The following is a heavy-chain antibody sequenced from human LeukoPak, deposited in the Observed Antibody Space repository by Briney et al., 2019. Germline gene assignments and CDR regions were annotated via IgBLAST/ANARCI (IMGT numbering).Heavy chain of an antibody. CDR1: GGSISSYY. CDR3: ARYRVYIIVGTSILNYFDY. J-gene: IGHJ4*02. V-gene: IGHV4-4*07. CDR2: IYTSGST. Sequence: SETLSLTCTVSGGSISSYYWSWIRQPAGKGLEWIGRIYTSGSTNYNPSLKSRVTMSVDTSKNQFSLKLSSVTAADTAVYYCARYRVYIIVGTSILNYFDYWGQGALVTVSS. D-gene: IGHD1-26*01.